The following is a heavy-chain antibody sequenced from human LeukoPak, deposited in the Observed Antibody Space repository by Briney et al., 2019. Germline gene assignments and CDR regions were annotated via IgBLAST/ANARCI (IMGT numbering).Heavy chain of an antibody. Sequence: ASVKVSCKASGYPFTIYDINWVRQAAGQGLEWVGWIIPMGMRAYAQKFQGRVSMTTNTSINTAYMELSSLRSDDTAVYYCARGRQSELWGQGTLVTVSS. V-gene: IGHV1-8*01. CDR3: ARGRQSEL. D-gene: IGHD1-7*01. CDR1: GYPFTIYD. CDR2: IIPMGMR. J-gene: IGHJ4*02.